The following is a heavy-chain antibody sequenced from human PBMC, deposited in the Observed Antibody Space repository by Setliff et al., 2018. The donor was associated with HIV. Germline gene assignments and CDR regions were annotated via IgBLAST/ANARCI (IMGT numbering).Heavy chain of an antibody. CDR1: GITVSGIY. CDR2: INGGTTT. D-gene: IGHD1-1*01. Sequence: GGSLRLSCVASGITVSGIYMTWVRQAPGKGLEWVSVINGGTTTYYADSVKGRFTISRDNSKNTLYLQMNSLRVQDTAMYYCARRGNLLEGRQLDSWGQGTLVTVSS. J-gene: IGHJ4*02. CDR3: ARRGNLLEGRQLDS. V-gene: IGHV3-66*02.